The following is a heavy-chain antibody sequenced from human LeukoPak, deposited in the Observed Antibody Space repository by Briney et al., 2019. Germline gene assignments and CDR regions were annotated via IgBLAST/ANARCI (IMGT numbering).Heavy chain of an antibody. Sequence: GGSLRLSCAASGFTFSTYAMTWVRQAPGKGLEWVSAISGSGDVTYYADSVKGRFTISRDSVKNTLYLQMDSLRDEDTAAYYCAKDRGYWGQGTLVTVSS. CDR3: AKDRGY. J-gene: IGHJ4*02. CDR2: ISGSGDVT. V-gene: IGHV3-23*01. CDR1: GFTFSTYA.